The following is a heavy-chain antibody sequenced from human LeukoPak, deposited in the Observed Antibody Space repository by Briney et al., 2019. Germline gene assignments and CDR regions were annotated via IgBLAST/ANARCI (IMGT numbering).Heavy chain of an antibody. CDR3: ARERWRSGSYHDAFDI. V-gene: IGHV3-72*01. D-gene: IGHD1-26*01. J-gene: IGHJ3*02. CDR1: GFTFSDHY. Sequence: GGSLRLYCAASGFTFSDHYMQWVRQAPGKGLEWVGRVRDKANSYTTEYAASVKGRFTISRDDSKNSMFLQMNNLETEDTAFYYCARERWRSGSYHDAFDIWGQGTMVTVSS. CDR2: VRDKANSYTT.